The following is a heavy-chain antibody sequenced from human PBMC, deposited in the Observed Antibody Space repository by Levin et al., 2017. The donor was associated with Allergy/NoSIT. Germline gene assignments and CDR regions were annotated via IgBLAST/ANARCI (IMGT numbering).Heavy chain of an antibody. CDR2: IKSKTDGGTT. Sequence: PGGSLRLSCAASGFTFSNAWMSWVRQAPGKGLEWVGRIKSKTDGGTTDYAAPVKGRFTISRDDSKNTLYLQMNSLKTEDTAVYYCTTGTELLWFGESLVYWGQGTLVTVSS. D-gene: IGHD3-10*01. J-gene: IGHJ4*02. CDR3: TTGTELLWFGESLVY. CDR1: GFTFSNAW. V-gene: IGHV3-15*01.